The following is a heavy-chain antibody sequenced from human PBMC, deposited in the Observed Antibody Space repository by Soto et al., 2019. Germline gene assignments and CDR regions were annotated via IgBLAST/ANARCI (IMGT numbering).Heavy chain of an antibody. J-gene: IGHJ4*02. CDR2: IYYSGSA. CDR3: ARGRGTYADY. V-gene: IGHV4-31*03. Sequence: QVQLQESGPGLVKPSQTLSLTCTVSGDSISSGGHHWSWIRQQSGKGLEWIGYIYYSGSAFYNPSLKSRLIISVDTSNNQFSLRLSSETAADTAVYYCARGRGTYADYWGQGTLVIVSS. D-gene: IGHD2-2*01. CDR1: GDSISSGGHH.